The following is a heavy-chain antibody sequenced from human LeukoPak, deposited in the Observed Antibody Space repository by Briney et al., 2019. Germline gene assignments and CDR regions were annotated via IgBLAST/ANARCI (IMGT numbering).Heavy chain of an antibody. J-gene: IGHJ4*02. D-gene: IGHD1-26*01. V-gene: IGHV4-59*01. CDR3: ARHTLSYHYFDY. Sequence: SETLSLTCAVSGGSFSNYYWSWIRQPPGKGLEWIGYIYNSGSTKYNPSLKSRVTISLDTSKNQFSLKLNSVTAADTAVYYCARHTLSYHYFDYWGQGTLVTVSS. CDR2: IYNSGST. CDR1: GGSFSNYY.